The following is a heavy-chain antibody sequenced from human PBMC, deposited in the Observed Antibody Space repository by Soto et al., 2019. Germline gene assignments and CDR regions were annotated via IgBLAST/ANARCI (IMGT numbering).Heavy chain of an antibody. J-gene: IGHJ4*02. CDR2: ISSQAFGGTT. V-gene: IGHV3-49*04. D-gene: IGHD2-15*01. Sequence: GGSLRLSCTVSGFTFDDYAMSWVRQAPGKGLEWVGFISSQAFGGTTEYAASVEGRFTISRDRSKNTLYLQMNSLRPDDTAVYYCARAQVVVLAAAPADYWGQGTLVTVSS. CDR3: ARAQVVVLAAAPADY. CDR1: GFTFDDYA.